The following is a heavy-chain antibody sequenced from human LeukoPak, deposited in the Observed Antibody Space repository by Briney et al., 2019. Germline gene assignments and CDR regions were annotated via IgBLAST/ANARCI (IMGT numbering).Heavy chain of an antibody. CDR3: ARRGSNYYDIRVYLSFDY. CDR2: MNPNSGNT. CDR1: GYTFTSYD. D-gene: IGHD3-22*01. J-gene: IGHJ4*02. Sequence: GASVKVSCKASGYTFTSYDINWVRQATGQGLEWMGWMNPNSGNTGYAQKFQGRVTMTRNTSISTAYMELSSLRSEDTAVYYCARRGSNYYDIRVYLSFDYWGQGTLVTASS. V-gene: IGHV1-8*01.